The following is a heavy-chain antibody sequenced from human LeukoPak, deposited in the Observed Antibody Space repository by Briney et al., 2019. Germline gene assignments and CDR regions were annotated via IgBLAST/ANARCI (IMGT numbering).Heavy chain of an antibody. J-gene: IGHJ4*02. CDR2: ISSSGRNI. CDR1: GFTFSNYE. D-gene: IGHD5-18*01. V-gene: IGHV3-48*03. Sequence: SGGSLRLSCAASGFTFSNYEFNWVRQAPGKGLEWVSYISSSGRNIYYADSVKGRFTISRDNAKNSLYLQMNSLRAEDTAVYYCARDLVQLWSKDFWGQGTLVTASS. CDR3: ARDLVQLWSKDF.